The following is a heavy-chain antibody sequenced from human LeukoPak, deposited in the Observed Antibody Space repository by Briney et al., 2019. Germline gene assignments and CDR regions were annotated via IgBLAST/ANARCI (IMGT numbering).Heavy chain of an antibody. Sequence: ASVKVSCKVSGYTFTGYYMHWVRQAPGQGLEWMGWINPNSGGTNYAQKFQGRVTMTRDTSISTAYMELSRLTSDDTAVYYCARGGFLTGYGDYWGQGTLVTVSS. V-gene: IGHV1-2*02. CDR1: GYTFTGYY. CDR2: INPNSGGT. D-gene: IGHD3-9*01. J-gene: IGHJ4*02. CDR3: ARGGFLTGYGDY.